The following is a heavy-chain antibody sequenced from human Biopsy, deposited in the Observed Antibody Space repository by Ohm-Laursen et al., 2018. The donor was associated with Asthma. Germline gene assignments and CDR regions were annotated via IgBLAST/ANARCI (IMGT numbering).Heavy chain of an antibody. J-gene: IGHJ3*02. CDR3: AKERYYDFWSGYPI. CDR1: GFTFGNFW. Sequence: GSLRLSCSASGFTFGNFWMSWGRQAPGKGLEWVSAISGSGGSTYYADSVKGRFTISRDNSKNTLYLQMNSLRAEDTAVYYCAKERYYDFWSGYPIWGQGKMVTASS. CDR2: ISGSGGST. D-gene: IGHD3-3*01. V-gene: IGHV3-23*01.